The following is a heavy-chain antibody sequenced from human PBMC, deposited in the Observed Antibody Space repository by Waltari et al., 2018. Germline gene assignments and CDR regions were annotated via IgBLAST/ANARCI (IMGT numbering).Heavy chain of an antibody. CDR2: IIPNLGIA. CDR1: GRTFSSYA. V-gene: IGHV1-69*04. D-gene: IGHD1-26*01. J-gene: IGHJ6*02. CDR3: ARAREGSKDYGGMDV. Sequence: QVQLVQSGAEVKKPGSSVKVSCKASGRTFSSYALSWVRQAPGEGLGWMGRIIPNLGIAKYTQKFKGRVTITADKATSTAYMELSSLRSEDTAVYYCARAREGSKDYGGMDVWGQGTTVTVSS.